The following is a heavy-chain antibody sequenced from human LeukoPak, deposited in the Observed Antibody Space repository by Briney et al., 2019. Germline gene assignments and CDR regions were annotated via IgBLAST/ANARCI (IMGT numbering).Heavy chain of an antibody. V-gene: IGHV3-23*01. CDR1: GFTFSNYA. CDR2: ISGSDDYT. D-gene: IGHD1-26*01. CDR3: AKGGKWDVTPFDY. J-gene: IGHJ4*02. Sequence: GGSLRLSCAASGFTFSNYAMSWVRQAPGKGLKWVSAISGSDDYTYYADSVKGRFTISRDNSKNTLYLQVNSLRAEDTAVYYCAKGGKWDVTPFDYWGQGTLVTVSS.